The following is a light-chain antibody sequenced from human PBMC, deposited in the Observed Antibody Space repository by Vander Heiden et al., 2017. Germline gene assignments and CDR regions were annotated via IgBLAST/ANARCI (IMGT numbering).Light chain of an antibody. Sequence: DIVMTQSPDSLDVSLGERATINCKSSQSVLYSSNNKNYLAWYQQKPGQPPKLLIYWASTRESGVPDRFSGSGSGTDFTLTISSLQAEDVAVYYCQQYYSPYTFGQGTKLEIK. CDR3: QQYYSPYT. V-gene: IGKV4-1*01. J-gene: IGKJ2*01. CDR2: WAS. CDR1: QSVLYSSNNKNY.